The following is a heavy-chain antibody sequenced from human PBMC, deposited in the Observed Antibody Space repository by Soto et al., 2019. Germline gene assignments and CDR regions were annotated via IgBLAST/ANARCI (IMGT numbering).Heavy chain of an antibody. CDR2: ISGSGNII. J-gene: IGHJ4*02. V-gene: IGHV3-11*01. Sequence: PGGSLRLSCAASGFTFSDYYMNWIRQAPGKGLEWVSCISGSGNIIYYAESVKGRFTISRDNAKNSLYLQMNSLRADDTAVYYCARVLYDYSGYYPGISDYWGQGTLVTVSS. CDR1: GFTFSDYY. D-gene: IGHD3-22*01. CDR3: ARVLYDYSGYYPGISDY.